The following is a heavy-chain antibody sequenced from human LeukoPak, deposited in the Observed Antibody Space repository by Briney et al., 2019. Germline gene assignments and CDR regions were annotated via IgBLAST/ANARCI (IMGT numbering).Heavy chain of an antibody. J-gene: IGHJ4*02. CDR3: AAGDYVYDY. Sequence: SETLSLTCAVYGGSFSGYYWSWIRQPPGKGLEWIGEINHSGSTNYNPSLKSRVTISVDTSKNQFSLKLSSVTAADTAVYYCAAGDYVYDYWGQGTLVTVSS. CDR2: INHSGST. V-gene: IGHV4-34*01. CDR1: GGSFSGYY. D-gene: IGHD4-17*01.